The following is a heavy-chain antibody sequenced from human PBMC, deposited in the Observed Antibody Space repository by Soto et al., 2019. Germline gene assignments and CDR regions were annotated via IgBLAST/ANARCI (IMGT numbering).Heavy chain of an antibody. CDR1: GYPFPNYT. Sequence: ASVKVSCKASGYPFPNYTMHWVRPAPGQRLECMGWINAGTGNGKYSQKVQGRVIITRDTSASTDYMELSSLRAEDTAVYSWAILRYFGEGMGFDPWGQGTLVTVSS. J-gene: IGHJ5*02. CDR2: INAGTGNG. CDR3: AILRYFGEGMGFDP. V-gene: IGHV1-3*01. D-gene: IGHD3-9*01.